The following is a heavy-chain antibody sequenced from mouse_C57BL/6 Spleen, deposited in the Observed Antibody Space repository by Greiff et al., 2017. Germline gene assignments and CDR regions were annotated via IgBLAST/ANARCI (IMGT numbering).Heavy chain of an antibody. D-gene: IGHD2-3*01. CDR3: ARDSIYDGYFPCSFDV. J-gene: IGHJ1*03. V-gene: IGHV5-4*01. CDR2: ISDGGSYT. CDR1: GFTFSSYA. Sequence: EVKVEESGGGLVKPGGSLKLSCAASGFTFSSYAMSWVRQTPEKRLEWVATISDGGSYTYYPDNVKGRFTISRDNAKNNLYLQMSHLKSEDTAMYYCARDSIYDGYFPCSFDVWGTGTTVTVSS.